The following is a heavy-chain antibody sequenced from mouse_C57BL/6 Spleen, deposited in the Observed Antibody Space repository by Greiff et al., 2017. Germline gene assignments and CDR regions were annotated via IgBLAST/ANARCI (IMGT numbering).Heavy chain of an antibody. CDR1: GYTFTDYE. Sequence: LVESGAELVRPGASVTLSCKASGYTFTDYEMHWVKQTPVHGLEWIGAIDPETGGTAYNQKFKGKAILTADKSSSTAYMELRSLTSEDSAVYYCTRGGYYSPYFDYWGQGTTLTVSS. CDR2: IDPETGGT. V-gene: IGHV1-15*01. D-gene: IGHD2-3*01. CDR3: TRGGYYSPYFDY. J-gene: IGHJ2*01.